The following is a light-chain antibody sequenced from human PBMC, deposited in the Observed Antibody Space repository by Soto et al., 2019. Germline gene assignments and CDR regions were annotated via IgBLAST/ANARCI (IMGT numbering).Light chain of an antibody. Sequence: EIVLTQSPATLSLSPGERSTLSFRSSQSVGSHLAWYQQKRGQAPRLLIHDASSRATGTPARFSGGGSGTDFTLTISRLEPEDFAVYYCQQRSSWPPSITFGQGTRLEIK. CDR1: QSVGSH. J-gene: IGKJ5*01. CDR2: DAS. CDR3: QQRSSWPPSIT. V-gene: IGKV3-11*01.